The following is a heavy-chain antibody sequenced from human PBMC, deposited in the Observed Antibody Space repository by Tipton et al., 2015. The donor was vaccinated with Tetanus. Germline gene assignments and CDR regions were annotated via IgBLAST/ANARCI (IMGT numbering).Heavy chain of an antibody. CDR3: ARAEYSSGWFSTDRDYYYGMDV. CDR2: VYYSGST. CDR1: GGSMSSYY. V-gene: IGHV4-59*01. Sequence: LRLSCTVSGGSMSSYYWSWVRQPPGKGLEWIGYVYYSGSTNYNPSLKSRVTISVDTSRDQFSLRLNSVTAADTAVYYCARAEYSSGWFSTDRDYYYGMDVWGQGTTVTVSS. J-gene: IGHJ6*02. D-gene: IGHD6-19*01.